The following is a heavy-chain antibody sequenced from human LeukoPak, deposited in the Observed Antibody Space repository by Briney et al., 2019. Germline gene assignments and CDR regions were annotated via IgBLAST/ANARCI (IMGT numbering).Heavy chain of an antibody. Sequence: SVKVSCKASGGTFSSYAISRVRQAPGQGLEWMGGIIPIFGTANYAQKFQGRVTITADKSTSTAYMELSSLRSEDTAVYYCAREIDYGDYVGFDYWGQGTLVTVSS. CDR1: GGTFSSYA. D-gene: IGHD4-17*01. CDR2: IIPIFGTA. J-gene: IGHJ4*02. V-gene: IGHV1-69*06. CDR3: AREIDYGDYVGFDY.